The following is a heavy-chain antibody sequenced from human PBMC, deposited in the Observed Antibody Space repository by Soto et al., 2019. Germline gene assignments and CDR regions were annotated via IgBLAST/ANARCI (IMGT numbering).Heavy chain of an antibody. V-gene: IGHV4-30-4*01. CDR1: GGSISSGDYY. CDR2: IYYSGST. CDR3: ARDRARLVPAALYYYGMDV. Sequence: SETLSLTCTVSGGSISSGDYYWSWIRQPPGKGLEWIGYIYYSGSTYYNPSLKSRVTISVDTSKNQFSLKLSSVTAADTAVYYCARDRARLVPAALYYYGMDVWGQGTTVSVSS. D-gene: IGHD2-2*01. J-gene: IGHJ6*02.